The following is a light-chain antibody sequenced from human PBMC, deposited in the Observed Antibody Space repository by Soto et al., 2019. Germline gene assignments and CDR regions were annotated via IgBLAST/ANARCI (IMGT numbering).Light chain of an antibody. CDR2: DVS. CDR3: SSYTSSSTPGVV. V-gene: IGLV2-14*01. J-gene: IGLJ2*01. CDR1: SSDVGGYNY. Sequence: QSALTQPASVSGSPGQSITISCTGTSSDVGGYNYVSWYHQHPGKAPKLMIYDVSNRPSGVSNRFSGSKSGNTASLTISGLQAEDEADYYCSSYTSSSTPGVVFGGGTKLTVL.